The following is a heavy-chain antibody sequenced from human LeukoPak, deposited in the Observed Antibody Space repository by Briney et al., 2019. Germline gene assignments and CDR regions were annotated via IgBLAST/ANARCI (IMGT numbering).Heavy chain of an antibody. CDR2: INPNSGGT. CDR1: GYTFTSYA. J-gene: IGHJ4*02. D-gene: IGHD4-17*01. CDR3: ARGGTMVTTFGFGFDS. V-gene: IGHV1-2*02. Sequence: ASVKVSCKASGYTFTSYAMNWVRQAPGQGLEWMGWINPNSGGTNYAEKFHDRVTMTRDTSISTAYMELSRLRFDDTAVYYCARGGTMVTTFGFGFDSWGQGTLVTVSS.